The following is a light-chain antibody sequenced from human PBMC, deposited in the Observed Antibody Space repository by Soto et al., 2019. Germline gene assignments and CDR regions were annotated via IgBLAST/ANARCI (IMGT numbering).Light chain of an antibody. V-gene: IGKV3-15*01. J-gene: IGKJ2*01. Sequence: EIVMTQSPATLSVFPGERATLSCRASQSVSSNLAWYQQKPGQAPRLVIYGASTRATGIPARFSGSGSGTDFTLTISSLQSEDFAIYYCQQYNNWPRTFGQGTKLEIK. CDR2: GAS. CDR1: QSVSSN. CDR3: QQYNNWPRT.